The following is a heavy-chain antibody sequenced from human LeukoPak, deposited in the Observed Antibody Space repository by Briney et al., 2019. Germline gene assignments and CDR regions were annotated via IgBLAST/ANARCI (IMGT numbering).Heavy chain of an antibody. V-gene: IGHV4-59*01. CDR1: GVSISSYY. D-gene: IGHD2-15*01. Sequence: SETLSLTCTVTGVSISSYYWSWIRQPPGRGLEWIGNIYYSGSTSYNPSLKSRVTISVDTSKNQFSLKLNSVTAADTAVYYCARDLGYCSGGSCYPWFDPWGQGTLVTVSS. CDR2: IYYSGST. CDR3: ARDLGYCSGGSCYPWFDP. J-gene: IGHJ5*02.